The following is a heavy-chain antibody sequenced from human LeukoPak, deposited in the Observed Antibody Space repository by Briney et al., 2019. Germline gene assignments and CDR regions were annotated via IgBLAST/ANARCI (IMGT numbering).Heavy chain of an antibody. CDR1: GGSISSGDYY. CDR2: IYYSGST. Sequence: PSETLSLTCTVSGGSISSGDYYWSWIRQPPGKGLEWIGYIYYSGSTYYNPSLKSRVTISVDTSKNQFSLKLSSVTAADTAVYYCARAPDYGGIYHFDYWGQGTLVTVSS. D-gene: IGHD4-23*01. J-gene: IGHJ4*02. CDR3: ARAPDYGGIYHFDY. V-gene: IGHV4-30-4*08.